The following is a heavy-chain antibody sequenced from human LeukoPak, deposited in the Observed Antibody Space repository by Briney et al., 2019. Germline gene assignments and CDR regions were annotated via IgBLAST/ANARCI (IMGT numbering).Heavy chain of an antibody. CDR1: GYFISSGYY. V-gene: IGHV4-38-2*02. J-gene: IGHJ4*02. CDR3: ARSPMVRGERRGKIDY. D-gene: IGHD3-10*01. CDR2: IYHTGST. Sequence: SETLSLTCTVSGYFISSGYYWGWIRQPPGKGLEWIGSIYHTGSTYYNPSLKSRVTISVDTSKNQFSLKLSSVTAADTAVYYCARSPMVRGERRGKIDYGGKGTLVPVSS.